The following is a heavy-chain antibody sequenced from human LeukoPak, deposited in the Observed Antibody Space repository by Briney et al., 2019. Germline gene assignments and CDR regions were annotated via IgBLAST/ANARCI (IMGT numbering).Heavy chain of an antibody. Sequence: GGSLRLSCAASGFTFSSYTMHWVRQAPGKGLEWVAVISYDGSNKYYADSVKGRFTISRDNSKNTLYLQMNSLRAEDMAVYYCARDRGRSSGWYVDYWGQGTLVTVSS. V-gene: IGHV3-30-3*01. CDR3: ARDRGRSSGWYVDY. J-gene: IGHJ4*02. D-gene: IGHD6-19*01. CDR2: ISYDGSNK. CDR1: GFTFSSYT.